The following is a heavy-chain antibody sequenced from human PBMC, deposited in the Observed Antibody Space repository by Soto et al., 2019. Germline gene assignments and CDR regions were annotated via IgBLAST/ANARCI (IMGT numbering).Heavy chain of an antibody. V-gene: IGHV4-31*03. D-gene: IGHD5-18*01. CDR2: IYYSGST. CDR1: GGSISSGGYY. CDR3: ASFALDTAMSTLGQPFDY. Sequence: QVQLQESGPGLVKPSQTLSLTCTVSGGSISSGGYYWSWIRQHPGKGMEWIGYIYYSGSTYYNPSLKIRVTISVDTSKNQFSLKLSSVTASDTAVYYCASFALDTAMSTLGQPFDYWGQGTLVTVSS. J-gene: IGHJ4*02.